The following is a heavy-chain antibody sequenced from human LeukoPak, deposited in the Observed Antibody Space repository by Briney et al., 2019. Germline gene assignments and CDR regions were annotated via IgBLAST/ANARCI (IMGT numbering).Heavy chain of an antibody. J-gene: IGHJ4*02. D-gene: IGHD6-13*01. V-gene: IGHV3-15*01. CDR1: GFTFSTAW. CDR2: LKSKNDGGTA. Sequence: GGSLRPSCAASGFTFSTAWMSWVRQAPGRGLEWVGRLKSKNDGGTADYAAPAKGRFTISRDDSKNMLYLQMNSLQTDDTALYYCTTDWSSSSHWGQGTLVTVSS. CDR3: TTDWSSSSH.